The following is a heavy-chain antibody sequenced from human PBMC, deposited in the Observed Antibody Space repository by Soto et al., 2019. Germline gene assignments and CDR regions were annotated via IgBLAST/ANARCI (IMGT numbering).Heavy chain of an antibody. CDR3: ARDGVGATTYFGYLDY. J-gene: IGHJ4*02. CDR2: IRSDGSNI. V-gene: IGHV3-30*02. Sequence: GSLRLYCTTSGTIFSGYGTHWVRQAPGKGLEWGSLIRSDGSNIQYADSVKGRFTISRDNSRKILYLQMNSPRADDTAVYYCARDGVGATTYFGYLDYWGQGAPVTVSS. D-gene: IGHD1-26*01. CDR1: GTIFSGYG.